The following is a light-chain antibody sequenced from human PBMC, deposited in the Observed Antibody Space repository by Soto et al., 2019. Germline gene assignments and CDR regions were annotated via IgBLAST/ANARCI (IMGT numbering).Light chain of an antibody. Sequence: QAVVTQPASVSGSPGQSITISCTGTGSDVGGYNYVSWYQQHPGKAPKVMIYDVSNRPSGVSNRFSGSKSGNTASLTISGLQAEDESDYYCSSYTSGSTPLVFGGGTKVTVL. CDR1: GSDVGGYNY. CDR2: DVS. CDR3: SSYTSGSTPLV. J-gene: IGLJ2*01. V-gene: IGLV2-14*01.